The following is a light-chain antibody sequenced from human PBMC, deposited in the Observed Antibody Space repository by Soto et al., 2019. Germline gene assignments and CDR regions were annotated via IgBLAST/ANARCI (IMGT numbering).Light chain of an antibody. CDR1: SSNIGRNT. V-gene: IGLV1-44*01. CDR2: SDY. Sequence: QSVLTQSPSASGPPGQRVTISCSGSSSNIGRNTVNWYQKHPGTAPKLLIFSDYQRPSGVPDRFSGSKSGTSASLAISGLLPGDEADYCCAAWDDTLNALLFGGGTKLTVL. J-gene: IGLJ2*01. CDR3: AAWDDTLNALL.